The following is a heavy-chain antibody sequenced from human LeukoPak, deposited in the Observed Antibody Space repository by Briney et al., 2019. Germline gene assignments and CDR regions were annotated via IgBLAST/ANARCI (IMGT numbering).Heavy chain of an antibody. V-gene: IGHV4-34*01. J-gene: IGHJ4*02. Sequence: PSETLSLTCAVYGGSFSGYYWSWIRQPPGKGLEWIGEINHSGSTNYNPSLKSRVTISVDTSKNQFSLKLSSVTAADTAVYYCARKFGLLYYFDYWGQGTLVTVSS. CDR1: GGSFSGYY. CDR3: ARKFGLLYYFDY. D-gene: IGHD3-10*01. CDR2: INHSGST.